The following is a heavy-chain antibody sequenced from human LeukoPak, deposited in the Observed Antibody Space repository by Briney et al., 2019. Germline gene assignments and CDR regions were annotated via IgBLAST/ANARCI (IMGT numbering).Heavy chain of an antibody. D-gene: IGHD1-26*01. CDR1: GGSISSGSYY. J-gene: IGHJ4*02. CDR3: ARECGSYSCTDY. V-gene: IGHV4-61*02. Sequence: SETLSLTCTVSGGSISSGSYYWSWIRQPAGKGLEWIGRIYTSGSTNYNPSLKSRVTMSVDTSKNQFSLKLSSVTAADTAVYYCARECGSYSCTDYWGQGTLVTVSS. CDR2: IYTSGST.